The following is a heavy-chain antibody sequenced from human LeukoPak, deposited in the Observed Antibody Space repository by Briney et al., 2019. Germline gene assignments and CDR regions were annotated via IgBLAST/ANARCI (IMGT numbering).Heavy chain of an antibody. J-gene: IGHJ4*02. CDR1: GGSFSGYY. Sequence: TSETLSLTCAVYGGSFSGYYWGWIRQPPGKGLEWIGEINHSGSTNYNPSLKSRVTISVDTSKNQFALKLSSVTAADTAVYYCARAPTYYYDSSGYFFDYWGQGTLVTVSS. CDR3: ARAPTYYYDSSGYFFDY. CDR2: INHSGST. D-gene: IGHD3-22*01. V-gene: IGHV4-34*01.